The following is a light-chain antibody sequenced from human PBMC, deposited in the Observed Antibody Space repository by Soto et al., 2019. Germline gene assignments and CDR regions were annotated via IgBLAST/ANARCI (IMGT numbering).Light chain of an antibody. CDR3: QQYNSWPLT. Sequence: EIVMTQSPATLSMSPGERATLSCRASQSISSSLAWYQQKPGQAPRLPIYGASTRATGVPATFSGSGSGTEFTLSISSLQSEHFAVYYCQQYNSWPLTFGGGTKVEIK. CDR2: GAS. J-gene: IGKJ4*01. V-gene: IGKV3-15*01. CDR1: QSISSS.